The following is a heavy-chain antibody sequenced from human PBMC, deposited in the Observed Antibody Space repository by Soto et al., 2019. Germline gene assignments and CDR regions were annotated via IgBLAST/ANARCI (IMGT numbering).Heavy chain of an antibody. Sequence: GGSLSLSCAASGFTFSSYSITWVRQAPGKGLDWVSTISGSGGSTHYADSVKGRFTISRDNSKNTLYLQMNSLRAEDTAVYYCAKDTAADDYGDYGMDVWGQGTTVTVSS. D-gene: IGHD4-17*01. J-gene: IGHJ6*02. CDR1: GFTFSSYS. V-gene: IGHV3-23*01. CDR2: ISGSGGST. CDR3: AKDTAADDYGDYGMDV.